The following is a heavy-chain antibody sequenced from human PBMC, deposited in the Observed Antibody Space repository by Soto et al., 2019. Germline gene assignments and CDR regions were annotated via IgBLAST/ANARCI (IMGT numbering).Heavy chain of an antibody. CDR3: ARGPGRANWGSPFDY. CDR2: ISYDGSNK. J-gene: IGHJ4*02. CDR1: GFTFSSYA. V-gene: IGHV3-30*04. D-gene: IGHD7-27*01. Sequence: GESLKISCAASGFTFSSYAMHWVRQAPGKGLEWVAVISYDGSNKYYADSVKGRFTISRDNSKNTLYLQMNSLRAEDTAVYYCARGPGRANWGSPFDYWGQGTLVTVSS.